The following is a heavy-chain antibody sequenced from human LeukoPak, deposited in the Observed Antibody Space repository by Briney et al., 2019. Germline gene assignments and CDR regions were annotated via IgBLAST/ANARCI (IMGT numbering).Heavy chain of an antibody. Sequence: ASVKVSCKASGYTFTSYDINWVRQATGQGLEWMGWMNPNSGNTGYAQKFQGRVTMTRNTSISTAYMELSSLRSEDTAVYYCARGPRWAYYYYYMDVRGKGTTVTISS. CDR3: ARGPRWAYYYYYMDV. D-gene: IGHD1-26*01. CDR2: MNPNSGNT. J-gene: IGHJ6*03. CDR1: GYTFTSYD. V-gene: IGHV1-8*01.